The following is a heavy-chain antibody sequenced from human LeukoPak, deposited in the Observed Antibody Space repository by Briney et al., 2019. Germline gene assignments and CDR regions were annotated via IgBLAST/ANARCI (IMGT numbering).Heavy chain of an antibody. CDR2: ISSSSSYI. D-gene: IGHD2-15*01. Sequence: GGSLRLSCAASGFTFSSYSMNWVRQAPGKGLEWVSSISSSSSYIYYADSVKGRFTISRDNAKNSLYLQMNSLRAEDTAIYYCGKIRLEDSATGYWGQGTLVTVSS. V-gene: IGHV3-21*04. J-gene: IGHJ4*02. CDR1: GFTFSSYS. CDR3: GKIRLEDSATGY.